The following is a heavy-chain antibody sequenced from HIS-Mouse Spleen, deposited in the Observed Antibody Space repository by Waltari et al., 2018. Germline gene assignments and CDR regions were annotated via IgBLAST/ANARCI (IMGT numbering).Heavy chain of an antibody. CDR1: GGSLSGYS. Sequence: QVQLQQWGAGLLKPSETLSLTCAVYGGSLSGYSWGWIRQPPGKGLEWIGEINHSGSTNYNPSLKSRVTISVDTSKNQFSLKLSSVTAADTAVYYCARGLSARFDYWGQGTLVTVSS. CDR2: INHSGST. CDR3: ARGLSARFDY. D-gene: IGHD6-6*01. J-gene: IGHJ4*02. V-gene: IGHV4-34*01.